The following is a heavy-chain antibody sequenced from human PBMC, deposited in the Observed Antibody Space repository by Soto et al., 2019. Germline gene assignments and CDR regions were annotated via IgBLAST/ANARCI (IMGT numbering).Heavy chain of an antibody. CDR1: GVTISYGAYS. V-gene: IGHV4-30-2*06. D-gene: IGHD3-3*01. CDR2: ISHLETT. J-gene: IGHJ6*02. Sequence: SETLSPTCPVSGVTISYGAYSWTWIRQSPGKGLEWLGYISHLETTYYNPSFKSRVSLSIDRTRNQFSLSLSSKTAADTAVYYRARENVLRFLEFYYYGMDVWGQGTTVTVSS. CDR3: ARENVLRFLEFYYYGMDV.